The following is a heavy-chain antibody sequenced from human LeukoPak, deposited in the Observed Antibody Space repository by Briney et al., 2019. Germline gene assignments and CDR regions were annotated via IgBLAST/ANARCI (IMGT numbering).Heavy chain of an antibody. Sequence: GGSLRLSCAASGFTFSSYAMSWVRQAPGKGLEWVSAISGSGGSTYCADSVKGRFTISRDNSKNTLYLQMNSLRAEDTAVYYCAKDPSYGGNSYYFDYWGQGTLVTVSS. CDR2: ISGSGGST. V-gene: IGHV3-23*01. CDR1: GFTFSSYA. J-gene: IGHJ4*02. D-gene: IGHD4-23*01. CDR3: AKDPSYGGNSYYFDY.